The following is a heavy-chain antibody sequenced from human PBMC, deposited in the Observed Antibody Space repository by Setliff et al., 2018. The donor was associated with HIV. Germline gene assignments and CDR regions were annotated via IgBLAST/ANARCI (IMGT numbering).Heavy chain of an antibody. D-gene: IGHD2-15*01. J-gene: IGHJ6*03. Sequence: SETLSLTCTVSGGSISSGGYYWSWIRQHPGKGLEWICYIYYSGSTYFNPPLKSRVTISVDTSKNQFSLKLSSVTAADTAVYYCARGGGSRAATSSYYYMDVWGKGTTVTVSS. CDR3: ARGGGSRAATSSYYYMDV. CDR1: GGSISSGGYY. CDR2: IYYSGST. V-gene: IGHV4-31*03.